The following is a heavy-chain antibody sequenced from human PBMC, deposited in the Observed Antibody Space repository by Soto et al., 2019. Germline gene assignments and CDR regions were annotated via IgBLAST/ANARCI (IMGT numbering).Heavy chain of an antibody. CDR1: GFSLSTSGMR. J-gene: IGHJ4*02. CDR3: ARMFHCSGGTCPFDY. CDR2: IDWDDDK. V-gene: IGHV2-70*04. Sequence: LVNPTQTLTLTCTFSGFSLSTSGMRVSWIRQPPGKALEWLARIDWDDDKFYNTSLKTRLTISKDSSKNQVVLTMTNMDPVDTATYYCARMFHCSGGTCPFDYWGQGALVTVSS. D-gene: IGHD2-15*01.